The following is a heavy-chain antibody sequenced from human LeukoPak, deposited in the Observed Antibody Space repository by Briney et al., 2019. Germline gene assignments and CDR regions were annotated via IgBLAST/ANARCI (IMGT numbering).Heavy chain of an antibody. CDR1: GFTFSSYW. J-gene: IGHJ1*01. CDR3: AREEVMYYYDSSGYYQYFQH. Sequence: PGGSLRLSCAASGFTFSSYWMSWVRQAPGKGLEWVANIKQDGSEKYYVDSVKGRFTISRDNAKNSLYLQMNSLTAEDTAVYYCAREEVMYYYDSSGYYQYFQHWGQGTLVTVSS. V-gene: IGHV3-7*01. D-gene: IGHD3-22*01. CDR2: IKQDGSEK.